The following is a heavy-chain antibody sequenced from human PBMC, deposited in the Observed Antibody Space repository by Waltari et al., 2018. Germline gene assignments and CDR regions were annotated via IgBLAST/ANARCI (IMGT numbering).Heavy chain of an antibody. J-gene: IGHJ4*02. CDR1: GFLFSGYS. D-gene: IGHD5-18*01. V-gene: IGHV3-64D*08. CDR3: VKGGFGGYGTD. Sequence: EVQLVESGGGLVQPGGALRLCCSASGFLFSGYSVHWVRQAPEKGLEYVSLISTNGGVTYYADSVKGRFTISRDNSKNTLYLQMSRLRPDDTAVYYCVKGGFGGYGTDWGQGTLVTVSS. CDR2: ISTNGGVT.